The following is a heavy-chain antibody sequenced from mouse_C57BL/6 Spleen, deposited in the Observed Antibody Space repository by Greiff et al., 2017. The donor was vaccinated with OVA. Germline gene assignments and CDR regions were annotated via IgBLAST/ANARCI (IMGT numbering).Heavy chain of an antibody. V-gene: IGHV1-82*01. J-gene: IGHJ1*03. D-gene: IGHD2-4*01. CDR1: GYAFSSSW. CDR3: APYDYGSLDV. Sequence: QVQLQQSGPELVKPGASVKISCKASGYAFSSSWMNWVKQRPGKGLEWIGRIYPGDGDTNYNGKFKGKATLTADKSSSTAYMQLSSLTSEDSAVYFCAPYDYGSLDVWGTGTTVTVSS. CDR2: IYPGDGDT.